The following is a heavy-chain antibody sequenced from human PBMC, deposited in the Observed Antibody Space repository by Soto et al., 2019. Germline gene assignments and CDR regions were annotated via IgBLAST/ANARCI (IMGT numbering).Heavy chain of an antibody. CDR3: ARGLGRGCSSTSCYRSGFGY. Sequence: QVQLVQSGAEVKKPGASVKVSCKASGYTFTSYDINWVRQATGQGLEWMGWMNPNSGNTGYAQKFQSRVTMTRNTSISTAYMELSSLRFEDTAVYYCARGLGRGCSSTSCYRSGFGYWGQGTLVTVSS. J-gene: IGHJ4*02. D-gene: IGHD2-2*01. CDR1: GYTFTSYD. CDR2: MNPNSGNT. V-gene: IGHV1-8*01.